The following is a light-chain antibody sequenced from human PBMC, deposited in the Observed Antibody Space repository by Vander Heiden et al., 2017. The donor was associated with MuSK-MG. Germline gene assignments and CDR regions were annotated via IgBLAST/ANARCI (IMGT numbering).Light chain of an antibody. Sequence: DIQMTQSPSSLSASVGDRVTITCRASQNIYKYLNWYQQKPGKAPKLLIYAASNLQSGVPSRFSGSGSGTDFTLTINSLQYEDFATYYCQQSDSTPRTFGQGTKVDIK. CDR3: QQSDSTPRT. CDR1: QNIYKY. J-gene: IGKJ1*01. CDR2: AAS. V-gene: IGKV1-39*01.